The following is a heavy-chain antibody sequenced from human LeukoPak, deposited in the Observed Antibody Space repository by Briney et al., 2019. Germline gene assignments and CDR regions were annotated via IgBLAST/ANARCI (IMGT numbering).Heavy chain of an antibody. D-gene: IGHD3-3*01. CDR1: GFSFRSCW. CDR3: ASLVGGYYPPVEAFDV. CDR2: INGDGSTA. Sequence: PGGSLRLSCAASGFSFRSCWMHWVRQAPGKELVWVSRINGDGSTANYADSVRSRFTISRDNAKNTLYLQMSSLRADDSAVYFCASLVGGYYPPVEAFDVWGQGTMVTVSS. V-gene: IGHV3-74*01. J-gene: IGHJ3*01.